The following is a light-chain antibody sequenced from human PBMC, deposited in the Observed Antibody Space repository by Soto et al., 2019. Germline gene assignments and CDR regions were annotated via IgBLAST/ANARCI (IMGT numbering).Light chain of an antibody. J-gene: IGLJ2*01. CDR3: QSYDSSLSGSV. CDR2: GNS. Sequence: QPVLTQPPSVSGAPGQRVSVSCTGSSSNIGANYDVHWYQQLPGTAPKLLIYGNSTRPSGVPDRFSGSKSGTSASLAITGLQAEDEADYYCQSYDSSLSGSVFGGGTKLTVL. CDR1: SSNIGANYD. V-gene: IGLV1-40*01.